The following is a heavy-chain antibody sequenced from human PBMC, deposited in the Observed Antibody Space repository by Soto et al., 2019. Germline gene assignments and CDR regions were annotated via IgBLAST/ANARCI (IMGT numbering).Heavy chain of an antibody. J-gene: IGHJ6*02. D-gene: IGHD4-17*01. V-gene: IGHV1-69*01. CDR2: IIPIFGTA. CDR1: GGTFSSYA. Sequence: QVQLVQSGAEVKKPGSSVKVSCKASGGTFSSYAISWVRQAPGQGLEWMGGIIPIFGTANYAQKFQGRVTITADDSTSTAYMEPRSPRSEDTAVYYWARDSGGTTVAFGMDVWGHATTVTVSS. CDR3: ARDSGGTTVAFGMDV.